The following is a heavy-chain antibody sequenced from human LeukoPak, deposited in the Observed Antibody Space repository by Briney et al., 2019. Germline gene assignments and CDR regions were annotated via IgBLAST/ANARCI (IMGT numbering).Heavy chain of an antibody. D-gene: IGHD6-19*01. V-gene: IGHV3-30*18. CDR1: GFTFSSYG. CDR3: AKHLSAVAYLDY. CDR2: ISYDGSNK. J-gene: IGHJ4*02. Sequence: GRSLRLSCAASGFTFSSYGMHWVRQAPGKGLEWVAVISYDGSNKYYADSVKGRFTISRDTSKSTLYLQLNSLRAEDTAVYFCAKHLSAVAYLDYWGQGTLVTVSS.